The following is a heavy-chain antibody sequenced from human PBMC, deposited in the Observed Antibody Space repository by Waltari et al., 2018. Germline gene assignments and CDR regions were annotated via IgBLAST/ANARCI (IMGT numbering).Heavy chain of an antibody. CDR3: ARVIRITMVRGDRYNWFDP. J-gene: IGHJ5*02. CDR1: GFTFRSYC. Sequence: EVQLVESGGGLVQPGGSLRLSCAACGFTFRSYCMIWVRKAPGMGREWVSYISSSSSTIYYADSVKGRFTISRDNAKNSLYLQMNSLRAEDTAVYYCARVIRITMVRGDRYNWFDPWGQGTLVTVSS. V-gene: IGHV3-48*04. CDR2: ISSSSSTI. D-gene: IGHD3-10*01.